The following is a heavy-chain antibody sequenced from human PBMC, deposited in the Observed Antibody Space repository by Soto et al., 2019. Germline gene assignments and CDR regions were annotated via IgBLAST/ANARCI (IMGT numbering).Heavy chain of an antibody. CDR3: AKGGGYCSSTSCYDEDYYYYYYMDV. V-gene: IGHV3-23*01. D-gene: IGHD2-2*01. CDR1: GFTFGIHA. J-gene: IGHJ6*03. CDR2: ISGSGGST. Sequence: GGSLRLSCAASGFTFGIHAMSWFRQAPGKGLEWVSTISGSGGSTYYADSVKGRFTISRDNSRNTLYVRMNSLRVEDTAKYYCAKGGGYCSSTSCYDEDYYYYYYMDVWGKGTTVTVSS.